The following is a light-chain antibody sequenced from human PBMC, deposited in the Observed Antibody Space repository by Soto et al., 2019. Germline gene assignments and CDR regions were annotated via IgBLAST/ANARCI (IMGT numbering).Light chain of an antibody. V-gene: IGKV3-15*01. CDR2: GVS. Sequence: VMTQSPATLSVSPGERATLSCRASQTVRSDLAWYQQKPGQAPRLLIYGVSTRATGIPARFSGSGSGTEFTLTISSLQSEDFAVYYCQQYNIWPWTFGRGTKVDIK. CDR3: QQYNIWPWT. J-gene: IGKJ1*01. CDR1: QTVRSD.